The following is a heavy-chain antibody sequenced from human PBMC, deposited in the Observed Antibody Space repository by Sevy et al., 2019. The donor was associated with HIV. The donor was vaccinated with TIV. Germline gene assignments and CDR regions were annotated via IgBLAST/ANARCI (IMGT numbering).Heavy chain of an antibody. CDR2: INWNGGSI. CDR3: ARSGDDSSGFYYWWFDP. CDR1: GFTFDDYG. D-gene: IGHD3-22*01. J-gene: IGHJ5*02. Sequence: GGSLRLSCAAPGFTFDDYGMSWVRQAPGKGLEWVSGINWNGGSISYADSVRGRFTISRDNAKNSLYLQMNSLRAEDTAFYYCARSGDDSSGFYYWWFDPWGQGTLVTVSS. V-gene: IGHV3-20*04.